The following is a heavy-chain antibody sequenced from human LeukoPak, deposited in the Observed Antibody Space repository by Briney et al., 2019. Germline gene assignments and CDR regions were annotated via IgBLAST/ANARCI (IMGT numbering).Heavy chain of an antibody. CDR3: ARGRQWELN. J-gene: IGHJ4*02. D-gene: IGHD1-26*01. CDR1: GRSFSSYY. Sequence: SETLSLTCTVSGRSFSSYYWSWICQPPGKGLEWIGEINHSGSTNYNPSLKSRVTISVDTSKNQFSLKLSSVTAADTAVYYCARGRQWELNWGGGTLVSVSS. CDR2: INHSGST. V-gene: IGHV4-34*01.